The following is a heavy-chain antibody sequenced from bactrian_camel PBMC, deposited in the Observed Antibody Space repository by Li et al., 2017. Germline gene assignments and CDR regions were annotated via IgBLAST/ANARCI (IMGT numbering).Heavy chain of an antibody. CDR3: AALPRGFCGPGGTWKSQLNSGY. CDR2: ISPDGSS. V-gene: IGHV3S53*01. J-gene: IGHJ6*01. CDR1: GFLSHDCV. Sequence: VQLVESGGGSVQAGGSLRLSCTAPGFLSHDCVIEYDRQATGKQREYVSSISPDGSSTYRSTVKGRFTISKDNAKNAVYLQMNNLKPDDTAMYYCAALPRGFCGPGGTWKSQLNSGYWGQGTQVTVS. D-gene: IGHD2*01.